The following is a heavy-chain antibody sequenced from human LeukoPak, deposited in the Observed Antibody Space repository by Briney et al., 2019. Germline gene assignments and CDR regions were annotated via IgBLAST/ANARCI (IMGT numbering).Heavy chain of an antibody. V-gene: IGHV1-69*13. J-gene: IGHJ3*02. CDR1: GGTFSSYA. D-gene: IGHD6-25*01. Sequence: SVKVSCKASGGTFSSYAISWVREAPGQGLEWMGGIIPIFGTANYAQKFQGRVTITADESTSTAYMELSSLRSEDTAVYYCADGYSSGYDAFDIWGQGTMVTVSS. CDR3: ADGYSSGYDAFDI. CDR2: IIPIFGTA.